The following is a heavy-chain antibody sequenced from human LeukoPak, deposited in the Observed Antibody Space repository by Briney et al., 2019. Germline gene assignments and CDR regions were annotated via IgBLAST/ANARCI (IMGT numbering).Heavy chain of an antibody. CDR1: GFTFSGYG. CDR2: IWYDGSSK. V-gene: IGHV3-33*01. D-gene: IGHD1-14*01. CDR3: ARRSGSPDHALDL. Sequence: PGGSLRLSCAASGFTFSGYGMHWVRQAPGKGLEWVAIIWYDGSSKSYADSVKGRFTISRDNSKNTLFLQMNSLGAEDTAVYYCARRSGSPDHALDLWGQGTMVTVSS. J-gene: IGHJ3*01.